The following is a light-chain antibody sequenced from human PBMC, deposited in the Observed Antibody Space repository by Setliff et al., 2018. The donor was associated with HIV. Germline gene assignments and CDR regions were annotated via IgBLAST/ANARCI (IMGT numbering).Light chain of an antibody. CDR2: LGS. V-gene: IGKV2-28*01. CDR1: QSILHSNGYNY. CDR3: MQSLHSPNT. Sequence: DIVVTQSTLSLRVTPGERASISCRSTQSILHSNGYNYLDWYLLRTGQSPKLLVYLGSSRASGVPDRISGSGSGTHFTLKFTSVEAADFGVYYFMQSLHSPNTFGQGTMVDI. J-gene: IGKJ2*01.